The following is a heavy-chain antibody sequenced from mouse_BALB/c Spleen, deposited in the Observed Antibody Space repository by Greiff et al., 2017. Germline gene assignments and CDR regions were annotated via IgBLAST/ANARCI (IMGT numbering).Heavy chain of an antibody. CDR3: TRDRDGFDY. D-gene: IGHD3-1*01. CDR1: GFTFSSYT. J-gene: IGHJ2*01. CDR2: ISSGGSYT. V-gene: IGHV5-6-4*01. Sequence: EVQLQESGGGLVKPGGSLKLSCAASGFTFSSYTMSWVRQTPEKRLEWVATISSGGSYTYYPDSVKGRFTISRDNAKNTLYLQMSSLKSEDTAMYYCTRDRDGFDYWGQGTTLTVSS.